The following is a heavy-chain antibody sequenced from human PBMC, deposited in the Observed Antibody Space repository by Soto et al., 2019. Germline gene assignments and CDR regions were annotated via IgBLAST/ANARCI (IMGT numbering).Heavy chain of an antibody. V-gene: IGHV1-3*01. CDR1: GYTITCCA. CDR2: INAGDGDT. D-gene: IGHD6-13*01. CDR3: ARDGEEKAAAALLY. Sequence: QVQLVQSGAEVKKPGASVRVSCKASGYTITCCAMHWVRQAPGQRPEWMGWINAGDGDTKYSQNFQGRLTIIRDTSASTAYMELISLRSEDTAVYYCARDGEEKAAAALLYWGQGSLVTVSS. J-gene: IGHJ4*02.